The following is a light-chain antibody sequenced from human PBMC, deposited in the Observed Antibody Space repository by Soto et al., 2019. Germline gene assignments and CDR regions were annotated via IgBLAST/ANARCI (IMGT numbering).Light chain of an antibody. CDR3: QTYDYSLTAFV. V-gene: IGLV4-69*01. CDR2: INSDGSH. Sequence: QAVLTQSPSASACLGASVKLTCTLSSGHSTYAIAWHQQQPEKGPRYLMEINSDGSHNKGDGIPDRFSGSSSGTERYLTISSLQSEDEADYYCQTYDYSLTAFVFGGGTKLTVL. J-gene: IGLJ3*02. CDR1: SGHSTYA.